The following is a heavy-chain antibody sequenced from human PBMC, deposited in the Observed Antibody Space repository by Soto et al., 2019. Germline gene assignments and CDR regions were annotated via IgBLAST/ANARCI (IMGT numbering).Heavy chain of an antibody. CDR2: IHYSGST. V-gene: IGHV4-59*01. Sequence: SETLSLTCTVSGDSISTFYWSWIRQPPGKGLEWIGYIHYSGSTNYNPSLKSQVIISVDTSKDQFSLKLSSVTAADTAVYFCARVRSNLFDYWGQGXLVTVSS. J-gene: IGHJ4*02. D-gene: IGHD3-3*01. CDR3: ARVRSNLFDY. CDR1: GDSISTFY.